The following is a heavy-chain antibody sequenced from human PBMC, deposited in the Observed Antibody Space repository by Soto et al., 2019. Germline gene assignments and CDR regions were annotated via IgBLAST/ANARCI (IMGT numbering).Heavy chain of an antibody. Sequence: QPGGSLRLSCAASGFTFSSYAMNWVRQAPGKGPEWVSHISAAGDTYYADSVKGWFTISRDNSRNTLFLQMNSLRAEDTAVYYCAKSLSTATSFDYWGQGTPVTVSS. J-gene: IGHJ4*02. CDR3: AKSLSTATSFDY. CDR2: ISAAGDT. V-gene: IGHV3-23*01. CDR1: GFTFSSYA.